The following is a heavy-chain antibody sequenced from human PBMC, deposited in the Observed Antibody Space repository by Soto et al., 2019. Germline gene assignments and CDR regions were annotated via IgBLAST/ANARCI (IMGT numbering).Heavy chain of an antibody. Sequence: GGSLRLSCASSGFTVSSNYMSWVRQAPGRGLEWVSVIYSGGSTYYADSVKGRFTISRDNSKNTLYLQMNSLRAEDTAVYYCARDRYCSGGSCRWFDPWGQVTLVTVSS. J-gene: IGHJ5*02. D-gene: IGHD2-15*01. CDR1: GFTVSSNY. CDR3: ARDRYCSGGSCRWFDP. CDR2: IYSGGST. V-gene: IGHV3-66*01.